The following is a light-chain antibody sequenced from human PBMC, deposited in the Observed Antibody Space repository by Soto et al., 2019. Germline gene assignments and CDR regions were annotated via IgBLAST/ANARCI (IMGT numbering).Light chain of an antibody. CDR2: KAS. CDR1: QSISSW. CDR3: QQYNSYSPLT. J-gene: IGKJ4*01. Sequence: DIQMTQSPSTLCASVGYRVTITFRASQSISSWLAWYQQKPGKAPKLLIYKASGLESGVPSRFSGSGSGTDFTLTISSLQPDDFATYYCQQYNSYSPLTFGGGTKVDI. V-gene: IGKV1-5*03.